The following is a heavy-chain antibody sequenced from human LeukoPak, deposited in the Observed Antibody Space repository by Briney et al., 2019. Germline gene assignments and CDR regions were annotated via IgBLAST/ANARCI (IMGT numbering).Heavy chain of an antibody. CDR3: AREGVFGELLFGRAYYFDY. D-gene: IGHD3-10*01. Sequence: ASVKVSCKVSGYTLTELSMHWVRQAPGKGLEWMGGFDPEDGETIYAQKFQGRVTITADKSTSTAYMELSSLRSEDTAVYYCAREGVFGELLFGRAYYFDYWGQGTLVTVSS. V-gene: IGHV1-24*01. CDR1: GYTLTELS. J-gene: IGHJ4*02. CDR2: FDPEDGET.